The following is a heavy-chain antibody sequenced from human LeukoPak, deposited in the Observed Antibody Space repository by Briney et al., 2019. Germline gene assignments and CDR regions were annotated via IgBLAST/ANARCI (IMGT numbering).Heavy chain of an antibody. D-gene: IGHD1-26*01. CDR2: ISSSSNYI. Sequence: GGSLRLSCAASGFTFSTYSMNWVRQAPGKGLEWVSSISSSSNYIYYADSVKGRFAISRDNAKNSLFLHMSGLRAEDTAVYYCARDKIVGPTLLDYWGQGTPVTVSS. J-gene: IGHJ4*02. CDR3: ARDKIVGPTLLDY. V-gene: IGHV3-21*01. CDR1: GFTFSTYS.